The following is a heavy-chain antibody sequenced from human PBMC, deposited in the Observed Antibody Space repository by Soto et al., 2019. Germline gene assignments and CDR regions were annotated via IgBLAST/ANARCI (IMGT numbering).Heavy chain of an antibody. V-gene: IGHV1-69*13. D-gene: IGHD1-1*01. Sequence: SVKVSCKASGGTFSSYAISWERQAPGQGLEWMGGIIPIFGTANYAQKFQGRVTITADESTSTAYMELSSLRSEDTAVYYCAREKMREPYYYYGMDVWGQGTTVTVSS. CDR2: IIPIFGTA. CDR1: GGTFSSYA. J-gene: IGHJ6*02. CDR3: AREKMREPYYYYGMDV.